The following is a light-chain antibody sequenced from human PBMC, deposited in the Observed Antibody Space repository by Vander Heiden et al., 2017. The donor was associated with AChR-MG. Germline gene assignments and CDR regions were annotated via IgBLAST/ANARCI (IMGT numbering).Light chain of an antibody. V-gene: IGKV1-5*03. CDR1: QSISSW. CDR3: QQDNSLWT. J-gene: IGKJ1*01. Sequence: DIQMTQSPSTLSASVGDRVTITCRASQSISSWLAWYQQKPGKAPKLLIYKSSSLESGVPSRFSGSGSGTEFTLTISSLQPDDFATYYCQQDNSLWTFGQGTKVEIK. CDR2: KSS.